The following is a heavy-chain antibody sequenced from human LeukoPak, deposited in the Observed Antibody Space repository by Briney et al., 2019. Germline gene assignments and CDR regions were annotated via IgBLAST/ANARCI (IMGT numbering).Heavy chain of an antibody. CDR1: GFTFSSYA. D-gene: IGHD2-8*01. CDR3: AKDLDGVGRKAFDI. J-gene: IGHJ3*02. CDR2: ISGSGGST. Sequence: GGSLRLSCAASGFTFSSYAMSWVRQAPGKGLEWVSGISGSGGSTYYADSVKGRFTISRDNSKNTLYLQMNSLRAEDTAVYYCAKDLDGVGRKAFDIWGQGTMVTVST. V-gene: IGHV3-23*01.